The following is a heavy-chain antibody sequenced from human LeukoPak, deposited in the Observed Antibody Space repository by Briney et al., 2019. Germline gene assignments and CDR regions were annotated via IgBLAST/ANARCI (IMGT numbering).Heavy chain of an antibody. CDR2: IYYSGRT. J-gene: IGHJ4*02. CDR3: ARLGLKTTGTTY. CDR1: GGSISSSGYY. V-gene: IGHV4-39*01. Sequence: PSETLSLTCTVSGGSISSSGYYWGWIRQPPGKGLEWIASIYYSGRTLYNPSLKSRVSISVDTSDNQFSLKLTSVTAADTAVYYCARLGLKTTGTTYWGQGTLVTVSS. D-gene: IGHD7-27*01.